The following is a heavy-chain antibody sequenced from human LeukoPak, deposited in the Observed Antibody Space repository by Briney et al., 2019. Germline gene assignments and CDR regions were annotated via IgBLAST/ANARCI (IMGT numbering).Heavy chain of an antibody. CDR1: GFTFSTYA. J-gene: IGHJ4*02. Sequence: GGSLRLSCAASGFTFSTYAMSWVRQAPGKGLEWVSSISASGGSTYYADSVKGRFTISRDNSKNTLYLQMNSLRAEDTAIYYCAREASGSGSYFDYWGQGTLVTVSS. CDR2: ISASGGST. D-gene: IGHD3-10*01. CDR3: AREASGSGSYFDY. V-gene: IGHV3-23*01.